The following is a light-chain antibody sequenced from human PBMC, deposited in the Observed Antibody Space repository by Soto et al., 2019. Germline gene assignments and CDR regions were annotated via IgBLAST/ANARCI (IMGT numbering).Light chain of an antibody. Sequence: AIQMTQSPSSLSASIGDRVTITCRASQDIKKELGWYQQKPGKVPKLLIYTASTLQSGVPSRLSGSGYSKEFTLNIDSLQTEDFATQYCIQEGNDPRTFGPGTKVDF. J-gene: IGKJ3*01. V-gene: IGKV1-6*01. CDR3: IQEGNDPRT. CDR1: QDIKKE. CDR2: TAS.